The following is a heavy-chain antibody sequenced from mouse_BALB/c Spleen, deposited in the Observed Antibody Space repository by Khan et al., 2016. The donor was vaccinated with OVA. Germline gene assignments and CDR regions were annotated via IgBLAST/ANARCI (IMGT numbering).Heavy chain of an antibody. V-gene: IGHV1-4*01. CDR2: INPSSGYA. CDR1: GYTFTTYT. D-gene: IGHD2-14*01. CDR3: AREGAYYRSDGWFAY. J-gene: IGHJ3*01. Sequence: QVQLQQSGAELARPGASVKMSCKASGYTFTTYTMHWIKQRPGQRLEWIGYINPSSGYANYNQKFKDKATLTADKSSSTAYMQLSSLTSEDSAVYYCAREGAYYRSDGWFAYWGQGTLVTVSA.